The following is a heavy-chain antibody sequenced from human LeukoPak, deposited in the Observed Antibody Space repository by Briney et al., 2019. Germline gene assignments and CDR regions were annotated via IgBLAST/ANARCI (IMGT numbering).Heavy chain of an antibody. CDR3: ARVRKLPLEWDLIDF. J-gene: IGHJ4*02. CDR1: GVSISSGGYY. V-gene: IGHV4-31*03. Sequence: SETLSLTCTVSGVSISSGGYYWTWIRQRPGEALEWIGYIYHSGNTNYNPSLMSRIVLSVDTSKSQFSLKVTSVTAADTALYYCARVRKLPLEWDLIDFWGQGTLVTVSS. D-gene: IGHD1-1*01. CDR2: IYHSGNT.